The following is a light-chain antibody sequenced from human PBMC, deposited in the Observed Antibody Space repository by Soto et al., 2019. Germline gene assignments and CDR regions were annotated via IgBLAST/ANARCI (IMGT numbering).Light chain of an antibody. J-gene: IGKJ4*01. CDR3: QQYNAWPPELT. CDR1: QSIGSN. CDR2: GAS. Sequence: EIGLTQSPDTLSVSPGESATLSCRASQSIGSNLAWYQQKPGQPPRLLIYGASTRATGIPATFSGSGSGTEFTLTVSSLQSEDFAVYYCQQYNAWPPELTFGGGTKVEI. V-gene: IGKV3-15*01.